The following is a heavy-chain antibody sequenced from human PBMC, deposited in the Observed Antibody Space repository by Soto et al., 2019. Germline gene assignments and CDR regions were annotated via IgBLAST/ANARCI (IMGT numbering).Heavy chain of an antibody. CDR2: ISGSGGST. Sequence: LSLTCAASGFTFSSYAMSWVRQAPGKGLEWVSAISGSGGSTYYADSVKGRFTISRDNSKNTLYLQMNSLRAEDTAVYYCAKDLATSSAVAGRGGDYWGQGTLVTVSS. CDR1: GFTFSSYA. J-gene: IGHJ4*02. D-gene: IGHD6-19*01. CDR3: AKDLATSSAVAGRGGDY. V-gene: IGHV3-23*01.